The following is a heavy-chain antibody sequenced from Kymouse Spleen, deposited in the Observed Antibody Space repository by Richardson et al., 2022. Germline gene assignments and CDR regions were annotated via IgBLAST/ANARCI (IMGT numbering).Heavy chain of an antibody. D-gene: IGHD3-3*01. CDR1: GYTFTSYG. CDR3: ARDHTIFGVVIIGGYYGMDV. V-gene: IGHV1-18*01. J-gene: IGHJ6*02. CDR2: ISAYNGNT. Sequence: QVQLVQSGAEVKKPGASVKVSCKASGYTFTSYGISWVRQAPGQGLEWMGWISAYNGNTNYAQKLQGRVTMTTDTSTSTAYMELRSLRSDDTAVYYCARDHTIFGVVIIGGYYGMDVWGQGTTVTVSS.